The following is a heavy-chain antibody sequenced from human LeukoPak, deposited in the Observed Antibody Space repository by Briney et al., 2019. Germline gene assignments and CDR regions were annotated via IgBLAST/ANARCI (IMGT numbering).Heavy chain of an antibody. CDR1: GGSISSSSYY. CDR2: IYYSGST. V-gene: IGHV4-39*01. Sequence: SKTLSLTCTVSGGSISSSSYYWGWIRQPPGKGLEWIGSIYYSGSTYYNPSLKSRVTISVDTSKNQFSLKLSSVTAADTAVYYCARSKRSNTYFFSGPYSMDVWGQGTTVTVSS. D-gene: IGHD3-10*01. CDR3: ARSKRSNTYFFSGPYSMDV. J-gene: IGHJ6*02.